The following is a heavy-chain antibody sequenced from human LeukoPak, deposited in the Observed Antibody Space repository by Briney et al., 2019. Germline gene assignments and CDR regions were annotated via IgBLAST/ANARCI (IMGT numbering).Heavy chain of an antibody. CDR1: GGSVSSGSYY. Sequence: SETLSLTCTVSGGSVSSGSYYWSWIRQPPGKGLEWIGYIYYSGSTNYNPSLKSRVTISVDTSKNQFSLKLSSVTAADTAVYYCATSCYYDSSGYYYGFDYWGQGTLVTVSS. CDR2: IYYSGST. CDR3: ATSCYYDSSGYYYGFDY. D-gene: IGHD3-22*01. V-gene: IGHV4-61*01. J-gene: IGHJ4*02.